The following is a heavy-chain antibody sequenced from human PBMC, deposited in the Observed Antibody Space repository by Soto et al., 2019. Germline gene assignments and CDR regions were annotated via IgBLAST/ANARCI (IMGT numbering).Heavy chain of an antibody. V-gene: IGHV4-4*02. J-gene: IGHJ6*02. CDR1: GGSIRSTNW. CDR2: VYHNGTS. D-gene: IGHD2-15*01. Sequence: SETLSLTCVVSGGSIRSTNWWAWVRQTPGKGLEWIGEVYHNGTSNYNPSLKGRATISVDRSKDQVSLRLNSVIDADTAVYYCARDLDRYCSVTSCHAMDVWGQGTPVTVSS. CDR3: ARDLDRYCSVTSCHAMDV.